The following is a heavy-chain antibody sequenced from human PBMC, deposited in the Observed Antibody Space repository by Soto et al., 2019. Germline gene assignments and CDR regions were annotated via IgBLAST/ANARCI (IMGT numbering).Heavy chain of an antibody. V-gene: IGHV1-8*01. J-gene: IGHJ6*02. CDR3: ARGQPKFGADYYDSSGPSMDV. CDR1: GYTFTSYD. CDR2: MNPNSGNT. D-gene: IGHD3-22*01. Sequence: ASVKVSCKASGYTFTSYDINWVRQATGQGLEWMGWMNPNSGNTGYAQKFQGRVTMTRNTSISTAYIELSSLRSEDTAVYYCARGQPKFGADYYDSSGPSMDVWGQGTTVTVSS.